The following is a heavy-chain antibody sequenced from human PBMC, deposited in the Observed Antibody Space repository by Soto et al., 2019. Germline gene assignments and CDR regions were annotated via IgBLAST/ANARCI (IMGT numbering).Heavy chain of an antibody. CDR1: GFTFGTYW. CDR2: IKPDGSER. CDR3: ATDLNWEHY. V-gene: IGHV3-7*04. J-gene: IGHJ4*02. Sequence: EVQLVESGGGLVQHGGSLRLSCEASGFTFGTYWMTWVRQPPGKGLECVADIKPDGSERYYVDSVKGRFTISRDNAKNSLYLHMNSLRAEDTAVYYCATDLNWEHYWGQGTLVTVSS. D-gene: IGHD7-27*01.